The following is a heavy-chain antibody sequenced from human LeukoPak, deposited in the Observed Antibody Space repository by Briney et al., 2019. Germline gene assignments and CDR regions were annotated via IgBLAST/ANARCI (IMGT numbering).Heavy chain of an antibody. CDR3: ARDGHVIVPALPGY. D-gene: IGHD2-2*01. CDR2: ISAYNGNT. J-gene: IGHJ4*02. V-gene: IGHV1-18*01. CDR1: GYTFTSYG. Sequence: ASVKVSCKASGYTFTSYGISWVRQAPGQGLEWMGWISAYNGNTNYAQKPQGRVTMTTDTSTSTAYMELRSLRSDDTAVYYCARDGHVIVPALPGYWGQGTLVTVSS.